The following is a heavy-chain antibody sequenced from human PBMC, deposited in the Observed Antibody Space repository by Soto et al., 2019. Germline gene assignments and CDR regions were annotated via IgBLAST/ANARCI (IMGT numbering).Heavy chain of an antibody. V-gene: IGHV4-59*01. J-gene: IGHJ6*02. CDR2: IYYSGST. D-gene: IGHD1-26*01. CDR3: ARGGSYYYYYGMDV. CDR1: GGSISSYY. Sequence: SETLSLTCTVSGGSISSYYWSWIRQPPGKGLEWIGYIYYSGSTNYNPSLKSRVTISVDTSKNQFSLKLSSVTAADTAVYYCARGGSYYYYYGMDVWGQGTTVTVSS.